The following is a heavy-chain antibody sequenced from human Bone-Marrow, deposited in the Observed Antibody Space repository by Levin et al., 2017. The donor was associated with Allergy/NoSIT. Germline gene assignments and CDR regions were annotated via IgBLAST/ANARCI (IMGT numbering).Heavy chain of an antibody. CDR2: IYLKNGAT. CDR1: GITFTAYY. V-gene: IGHV1-2*02. Sequence: PGGSLRLSCQSSGITFTAYYLHWVRQAPGQGPEWMGWIYLKNGATLYAQRFRGRVTMTRDTSISTAYMDLSSLTSDDTAVYYCVKDNSFADKSWWFDPWGQGTLVTVSS. D-gene: IGHD2/OR15-2a*01. J-gene: IGHJ5*02. CDR3: VKDNSFADKSWWFDP.